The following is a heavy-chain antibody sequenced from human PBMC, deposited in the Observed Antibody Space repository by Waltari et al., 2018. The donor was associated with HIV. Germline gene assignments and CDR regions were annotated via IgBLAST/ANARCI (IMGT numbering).Heavy chain of an antibody. CDR3: ARGSLLRNWLDP. D-gene: IGHD3-22*01. CDR2: ISGLSEERR. CDR1: GYTFRDYG. J-gene: IGHJ5*02. V-gene: IGHV1-18*01. Sequence: QIPLVQSGAEVKNPGASVEVSCKASGYTFRDYGISWVRQAPGQGLEWMGWISGLSEERRNYAQKFQGRVTLSTDTSTTTAYMELRSLRSDDTAIYYCARGSLLRNWLDPWGQGTLVTVSS.